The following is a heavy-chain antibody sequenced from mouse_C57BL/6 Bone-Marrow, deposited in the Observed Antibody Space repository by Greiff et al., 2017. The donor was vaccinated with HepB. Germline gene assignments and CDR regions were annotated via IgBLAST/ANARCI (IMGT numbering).Heavy chain of an antibody. CDR2: IDPEDGET. J-gene: IGHJ3*01. V-gene: IGHV14-2*01. CDR3: ARFLDSSGYWFAY. CDR1: GFNIKDYY. Sequence: EVQRVESGAELVKPGASVKLSCTASGFNIKDYYMHWVKQRTEQGLEWIGRIDPEDGETKYAPKFQGKATITADTSANTAYLKLSSLTSEDTAVYYCARFLDSSGYWFAYWGQGTLVTVSA. D-gene: IGHD3-2*02.